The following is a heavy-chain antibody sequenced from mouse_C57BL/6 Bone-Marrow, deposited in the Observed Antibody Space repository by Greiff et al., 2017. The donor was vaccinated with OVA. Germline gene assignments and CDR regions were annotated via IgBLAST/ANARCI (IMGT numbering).Heavy chain of an antibody. Sequence: VQLQQPGTELVKPGASVKLSCKASGYTFTSYWMHWVKQRPGQGLEWIGNIIPRNGGTNYNEKFKSKATLTVDTSSSTAYMQLSSLTSEDSAVYYGARGAYYGSSLPYAMDYWGQGTSVTVSS. J-gene: IGHJ4*01. D-gene: IGHD1-1*01. CDR3: ARGAYYGSSLPYAMDY. CDR2: IIPRNGGT. V-gene: IGHV1-53*01. CDR1: GYTFTSYW.